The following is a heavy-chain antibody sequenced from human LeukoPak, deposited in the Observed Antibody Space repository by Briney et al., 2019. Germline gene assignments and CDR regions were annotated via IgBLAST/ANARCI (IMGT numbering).Heavy chain of an antibody. J-gene: IGHJ3*02. Sequence: PGGSLRLSCAASGFPFSNPWMNWFRQAPGKGPEWVSAIRGGGGSAFYADSVKGRFTISRDNSKYTLFLQMNSLRAEDTAVYYCARDPNGDYIGAFDMWGPGTMVTVSS. D-gene: IGHD4-17*01. CDR2: IRGGGGSA. V-gene: IGHV3-23*01. CDR3: ARDPNGDYIGAFDM. CDR1: GFPFSNPW.